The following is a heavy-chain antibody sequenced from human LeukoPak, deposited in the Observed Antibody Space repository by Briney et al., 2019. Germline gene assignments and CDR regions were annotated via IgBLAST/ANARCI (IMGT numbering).Heavy chain of an antibody. D-gene: IGHD2-2*02. J-gene: IGHJ4*02. CDR2: ISGSGGTT. V-gene: IGHV3-23*01. Sequence: GGPLRLSCAASGFTFRSDAMSWVRQAPGKGLEWVSGISGSGGTTYYADSVKGRFTISRDNSKNTLYLHMNSLRAEDTAVYYCAKHHCSSTSCYRVFDFWGQGTLVTVSS. CDR1: GFTFRSDA. CDR3: AKHHCSSTSCYRVFDF.